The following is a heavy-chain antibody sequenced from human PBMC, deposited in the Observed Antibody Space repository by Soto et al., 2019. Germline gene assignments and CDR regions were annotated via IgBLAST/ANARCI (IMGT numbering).Heavy chain of an antibody. D-gene: IGHD1-1*01. CDR3: ARVERGTVTTVVDAFDI. CDR2: MSHSGGT. V-gene: IGHV4-34*01. J-gene: IGHJ3*02. Sequence: QVQLQQWGAGLLKPSETLSLTCAVYGGFVSSGSYYWSWIRQPPGKGLEWIGEMSHSGGTHFNPFLHSRVSISVCSSKNQFSLRMRSVTAADTALYYCARVERGTVTTVVDAFDIWGPGTMVTVSS. CDR1: GGFVSSGSYY.